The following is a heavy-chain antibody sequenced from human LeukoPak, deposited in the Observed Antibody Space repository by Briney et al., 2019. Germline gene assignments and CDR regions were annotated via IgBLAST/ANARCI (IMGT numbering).Heavy chain of an antibody. J-gene: IGHJ3*02. D-gene: IGHD2-15*01. CDR3: AKARNKYCSGGSCLQAFDI. Sequence: GGSLRLSCAASGFTFDDYAMHWVRQAPGKGLEWVSGISWNSGNIGYVDSVKGRFTISRDNAKNSLYLQMNSLRAEDTALYYCAKARNKYCSGGSCLQAFDIWGRGTMVTVSS. CDR2: ISWNSGNI. CDR1: GFTFDDYA. V-gene: IGHV3-9*01.